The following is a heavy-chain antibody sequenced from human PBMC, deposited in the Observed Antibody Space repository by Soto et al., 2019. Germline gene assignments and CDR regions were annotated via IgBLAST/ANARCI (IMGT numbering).Heavy chain of an antibody. D-gene: IGHD1-7*01. V-gene: IGHV3-11*06. Sequence: PGGSLRLSCAASGFTFSDYYMSWIRQAPGKGLEWVSFISSSSDSTKYADSVKGRFTISRDNAKNSLYLQLNSLRAEDTAVYYCARGGVKGTTSRGHVYKWGQGTLVTVSS. CDR3: ARGGVKGTTSRGHVYK. J-gene: IGHJ4*02. CDR2: ISSSSDST. CDR1: GFTFSDYY.